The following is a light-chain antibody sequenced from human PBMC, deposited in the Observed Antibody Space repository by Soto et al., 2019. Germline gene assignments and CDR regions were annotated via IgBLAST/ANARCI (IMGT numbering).Light chain of an antibody. CDR2: DVG. V-gene: IGLV2-14*01. J-gene: IGLJ2*01. Sequence: QSVLTQPASVSGSPGQSITISCTGTSSDVGDYNYVSWYQQHPGKAPKLMIYDVGNRPSGVSNRFSGSKSGNTASLTISGLQAEDEADYYCSSYTSSSTLVVFGGGTKLTVL. CDR1: SSDVGDYNY. CDR3: SSYTSSSTLVV.